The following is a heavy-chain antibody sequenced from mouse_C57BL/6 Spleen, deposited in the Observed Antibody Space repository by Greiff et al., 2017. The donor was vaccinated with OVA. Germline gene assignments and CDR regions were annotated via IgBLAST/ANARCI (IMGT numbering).Heavy chain of an antibody. D-gene: IGHD2-3*01. CDR1: GFSFNTYA. CDR3: VRPQYDGYPAWFAY. J-gene: IGHJ3*01. V-gene: IGHV10-1*01. CDR2: IRSKSNNYAT. Sequence: EVKLVESGGGLVQPKGSLKLSCAASGFSFNTYAMNWVRQAPGKGLEWVARIRSKSNNYATYYADSVKDRFTISRDDSESMLYLQMNNLKTEDTAMYYCVRPQYDGYPAWFAYWGQGTLVTVSA.